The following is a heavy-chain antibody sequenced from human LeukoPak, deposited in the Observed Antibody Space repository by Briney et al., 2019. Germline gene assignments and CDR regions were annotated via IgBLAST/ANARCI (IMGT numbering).Heavy chain of an antibody. Sequence: GGSLRLSCTGSGFTFGDHAMSWVRQAPGKGLEWVGFIRSKAYRGTTEYTASVKGRFTISRDDSASIAYLQMNSLRTEDTAVYYCARGPIQLWIHNAMDVWGQGTTVTVSS. CDR2: IRSKAYRGTT. V-gene: IGHV3-49*04. CDR1: GFTFGDHA. D-gene: IGHD5-18*01. J-gene: IGHJ6*02. CDR3: ARGPIQLWIHNAMDV.